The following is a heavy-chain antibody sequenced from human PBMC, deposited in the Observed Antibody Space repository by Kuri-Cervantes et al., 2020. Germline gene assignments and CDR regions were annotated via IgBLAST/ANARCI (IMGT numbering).Heavy chain of an antibody. V-gene: IGHV4-59*01. CDR2: IYYSGST. J-gene: IGHJ6*03. CDR1: GGSISAYY. Sequence: GSLRLSCAVSGGSISAYYWNWIRQPPGKGLEWIGHIYYSGSTNYNPSLKSRVTISIDTSKKQFSLKLRSVTAADTAVYYCARGRSTARYYYYYYYMDVWGKGTTVTVSS. D-gene: IGHD2-2*01. CDR3: ARGRSTARYYYYYYYMDV.